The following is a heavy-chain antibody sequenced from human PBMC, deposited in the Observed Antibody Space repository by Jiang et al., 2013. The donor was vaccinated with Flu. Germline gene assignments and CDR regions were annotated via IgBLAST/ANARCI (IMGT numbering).Heavy chain of an antibody. Sequence: CKASGGTFSSYAISWVRQAPGQGLEWMGGIIPIFGTANYAQKFQGRVTITADESTSTAYMELSSLRSEDTAVYYCARGGNYYDSSGYMPEYYFDYWGQGTLVTVSS. CDR3: ARGGNYYDSSGYMPEYYFDY. CDR1: GGTFSSYA. CDR2: IIPIFGTA. J-gene: IGHJ4*02. V-gene: IGHV1-69*01. D-gene: IGHD3-22*01.